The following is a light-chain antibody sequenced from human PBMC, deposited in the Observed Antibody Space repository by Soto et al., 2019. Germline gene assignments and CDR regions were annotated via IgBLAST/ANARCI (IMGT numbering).Light chain of an antibody. J-gene: IGKJ4*01. CDR2: GAS. CDR1: QSVRSN. Sequence: EIVMTQSPATLSVSPGERATLSCRASQSVRSNLAWYKQKPGQAPRLLIYGASTRATGIPARFSGSGSGTEFTLTITSLQSEDFAVYYCQEYNDWPLSFGGGTKVDIK. CDR3: QEYNDWPLS. V-gene: IGKV3-15*01.